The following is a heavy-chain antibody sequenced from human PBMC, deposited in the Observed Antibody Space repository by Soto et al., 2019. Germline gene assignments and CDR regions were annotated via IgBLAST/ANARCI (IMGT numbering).Heavy chain of an antibody. Sequence: QVQLVESGGGVVQPGRSLRLSCAASGFTFSSYGMHWVRQAPGKGLEWVAVIWYDGSNKYDADSVKGRFTISRDNSKNTLYLQMNSLRAEDTAVYYFARSGVNSGSYPIDYWGPGTLVTVSS. V-gene: IGHV3-33*01. CDR2: IWYDGSNK. D-gene: IGHD1-26*01. J-gene: IGHJ4*02. CDR3: ARSGVNSGSYPIDY. CDR1: GFTFSSYG.